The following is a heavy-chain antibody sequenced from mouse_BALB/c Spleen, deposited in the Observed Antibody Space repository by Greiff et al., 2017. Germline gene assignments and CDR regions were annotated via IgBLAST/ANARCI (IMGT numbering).Heavy chain of an antibody. V-gene: IGHV5-12-2*01. CDR1: GFTFSSYT. CDR3: ARHGPTLDY. Sequence: EVKLVESGGGLVQPGGSLKLSCAASGFTFSSYTMSWVRQTPEKRLEWVAYISNGGGSTYYPDTVKGRFTISRDNAKNTLYLQMSSLKSEDTAMYYCARHGPTLDYWGQGTTLTVSS. J-gene: IGHJ2*01. CDR2: ISNGGGST.